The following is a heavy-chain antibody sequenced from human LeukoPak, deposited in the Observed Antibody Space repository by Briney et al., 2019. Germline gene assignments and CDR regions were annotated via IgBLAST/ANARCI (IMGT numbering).Heavy chain of an antibody. CDR3: ARDEGSFDI. Sequence: ASVKVSCMASDSTFINYDISWVRQAPGQGLEWMGWLSGYNGNTNYAQRLQGRVTLTTDTSTSTAYMELRSLTSDDTAVYYCARDEGSFDIWGQGTLVTVSS. J-gene: IGHJ3*02. CDR1: DSTFINYD. V-gene: IGHV1-18*01. CDR2: LSGYNGNT.